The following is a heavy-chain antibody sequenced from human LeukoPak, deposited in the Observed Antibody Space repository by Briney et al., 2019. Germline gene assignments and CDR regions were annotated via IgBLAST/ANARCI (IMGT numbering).Heavy chain of an antibody. CDR1: GFTFSSYG. J-gene: IGHJ5*01. D-gene: IGHD2-15*01. CDR3: ASSCSGGSCYS. CDR2: ISYDGSNK. V-gene: IGHV3-30*03. Sequence: GGSLRLSCAASGFTFSSYGMHWVRQAPGKGLEWVAVISYDGSNKYYADSVKGRFTISRDNSKNTLYLQMNSLRAEDTAVYYCASSCSGGSCYSGGQGTLVTVSS.